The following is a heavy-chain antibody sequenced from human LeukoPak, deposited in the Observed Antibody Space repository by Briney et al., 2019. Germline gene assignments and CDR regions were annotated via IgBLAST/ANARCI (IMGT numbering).Heavy chain of an antibody. J-gene: IGHJ6*02. CDR2: ISYDGSNK. D-gene: IGHD6-19*01. CDR3: AKGGYSSGWYPVDYYYYYGMDV. Sequence: GGSLRLSCAASGFTFSSYGMHWVRQAPGKGLEWVAVISYDGSNKYYADSVKGRFTISRDNSKNTLYLQMNSLRAEDTAVYYCAKGGYSSGWYPVDYYYYYGMDVWGQGTTVTVSS. CDR1: GFTFSSYG. V-gene: IGHV3-30*18.